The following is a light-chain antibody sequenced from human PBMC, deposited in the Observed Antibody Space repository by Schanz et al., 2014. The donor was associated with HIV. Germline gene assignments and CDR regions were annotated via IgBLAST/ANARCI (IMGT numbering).Light chain of an antibody. CDR1: SSDVGGYNY. CDR2: DVS. J-gene: IGLJ3*02. V-gene: IGLV2-14*03. Sequence: QSALTQPASVSGSPGQSITISCTGTSSDVGGYNYVSWYQQHPGKAPKLMIYDVSYRPSGVSNRFSGSKSGNTASLTISGLQAEDEADYYCSSCTTSNTLVFGGGTKLTVL. CDR3: SSCTTSNTLV.